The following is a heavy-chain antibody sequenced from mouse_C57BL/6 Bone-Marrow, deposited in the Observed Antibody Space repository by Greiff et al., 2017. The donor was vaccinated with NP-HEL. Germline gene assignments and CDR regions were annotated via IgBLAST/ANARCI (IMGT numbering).Heavy chain of an antibody. Sequence: QVQLQQPGAELVMPGASVKLSCKASGYTFTSYWMHWVKQRPGQGLEWIGEIDPSDSYTNYNQKFKGKSTLTVDKSSSTAYLQLSSLTSEDSAVYYCARPRIRFPYDFDYWGQGTTPTVSS. J-gene: IGHJ2*01. CDR3: ARPRIRFPYDFDY. CDR2: IDPSDSYT. D-gene: IGHD2-12*01. V-gene: IGHV1-69*01. CDR1: GYTFTSYW.